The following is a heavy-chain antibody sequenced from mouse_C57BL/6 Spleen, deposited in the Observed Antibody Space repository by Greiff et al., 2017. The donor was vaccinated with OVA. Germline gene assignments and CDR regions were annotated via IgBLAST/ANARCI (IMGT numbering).Heavy chain of an antibody. Sequence: EVHLVESGGGLVKPGGSLKLSCAASGFTFSSYAMSWVRQTPEKRLEWVATISDGGSYTYYPDNVKGRFTISRDNAKNNLYLQMSHLKSEDTAMYYCARATMVTLYAMDYWGQGTSVTVSS. CDR2: ISDGGSYT. V-gene: IGHV5-4*01. CDR1: GFTFSSYA. CDR3: ARATMVTLYAMDY. J-gene: IGHJ4*01. D-gene: IGHD2-1*01.